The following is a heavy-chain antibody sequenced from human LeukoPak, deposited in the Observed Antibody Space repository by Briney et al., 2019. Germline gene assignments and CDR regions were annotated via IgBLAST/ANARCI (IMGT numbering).Heavy chain of an antibody. J-gene: IGHJ4*02. Sequence: ASVKVSCKASGGTFSSYAISWVRQAPGQGLEWMGGIIPIFGTANYAQKFQGRVTITTDESTSTAYMELSSLRSEDTAVYYCAREWDSSSFDPRASGDSWGQGTLVIVSS. CDR1: GGTFSSYA. V-gene: IGHV1-69*05. CDR3: AREWDSSSFDPRASGDS. CDR2: IIPIFGTA. D-gene: IGHD3-22*01.